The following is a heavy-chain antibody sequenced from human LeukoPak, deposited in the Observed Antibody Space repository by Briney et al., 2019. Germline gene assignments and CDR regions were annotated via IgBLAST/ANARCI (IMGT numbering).Heavy chain of an antibody. Sequence: GGSLGLSCAASGFTFSSYGMHWVRQAPGKGLEWVAVISYDGSNKYYADSVKGRFTISRDNSKNTLYLQMNSLRAEDTAVYYCAKDEYGSGSYYGYWGQGTLVTVSS. J-gene: IGHJ4*02. CDR3: AKDEYGSGSYYGY. V-gene: IGHV3-30*18. D-gene: IGHD3-10*01. CDR1: GFTFSSYG. CDR2: ISYDGSNK.